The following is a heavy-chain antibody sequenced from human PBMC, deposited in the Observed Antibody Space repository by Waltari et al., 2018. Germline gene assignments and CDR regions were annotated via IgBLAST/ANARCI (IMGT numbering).Heavy chain of an antibody. J-gene: IGHJ4*02. Sequence: EVQLLESGGGLVQPGGSLRLSCAASGFTFSTFAMSWVRQAPGKGLEWVAGIQESGGNTYYADSVKGRFTISRDNSKNTLYLQMNSLRAEDTAIYYCAKDSSYYDFWSALEYWGQGTLVTVSS. D-gene: IGHD3-3*01. CDR3: AKDSSYYDFWSALEY. V-gene: IGHV3-23*01. CDR1: GFTFSTFA. CDR2: IQESGGNT.